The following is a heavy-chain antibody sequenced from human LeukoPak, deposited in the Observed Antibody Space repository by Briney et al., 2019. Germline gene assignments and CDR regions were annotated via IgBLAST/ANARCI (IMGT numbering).Heavy chain of an antibody. Sequence: KSGGSLRLSCAASRFTFSSYAMSWVRQAPGKGPEGVSAISGSGGTTYYADSVKGRFTISRDNSKNTLYLQMNSLRAEDTAVYYCAKDRRGWPTYFDSWGQGTLVTVSS. CDR1: RFTFSSYA. CDR2: ISGSGGTT. V-gene: IGHV3-23*01. CDR3: AKDRRGWPTYFDS. D-gene: IGHD6-19*01. J-gene: IGHJ4*02.